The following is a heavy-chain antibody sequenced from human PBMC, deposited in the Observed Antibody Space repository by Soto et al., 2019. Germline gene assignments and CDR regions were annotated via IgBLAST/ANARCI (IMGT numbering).Heavy chain of an antibody. J-gene: IGHJ5*02. V-gene: IGHV1-18*01. CDR1: GYTFSSYD. D-gene: IGHD3-22*01. CDR3: ARDTPYYYDSSGNWFDP. Sequence: ASVKVSCKASGYTFSSYDISWVRQAPGKGLEWMGWISTYNSNTKYAQKFQGRVTMTTDTSTSTAYMELRSVRSDDTAVYYCARDTPYYYDSSGNWFDPWGQGTGVTVSS. CDR2: ISTYNSNT.